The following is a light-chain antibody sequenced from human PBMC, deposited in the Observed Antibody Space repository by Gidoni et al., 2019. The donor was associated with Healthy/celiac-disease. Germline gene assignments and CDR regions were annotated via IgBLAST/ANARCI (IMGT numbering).Light chain of an antibody. CDR2: GAS. Sequence: EIVMTKSPATLSVSPGARATLSCRASQSVSSNLAWDQQKPGQAPRLLSYGASPRATGIPARFSGSGSGTEFTLTISSLHSEDFAVYYCQQYNNWPPLFGPGTKVDIK. CDR3: QQYNNWPPL. J-gene: IGKJ3*01. CDR1: QSVSSN. V-gene: IGKV3-15*01.